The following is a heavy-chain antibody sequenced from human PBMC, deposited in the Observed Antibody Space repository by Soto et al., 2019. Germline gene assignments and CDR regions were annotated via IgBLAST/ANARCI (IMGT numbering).Heavy chain of an antibody. CDR2: IDWDDDK. CDR1: GFSLSTSGMC. D-gene: IGHD5-18*01. J-gene: IGHJ4*02. Sequence: SGPTLVNPTRTLTLTCTFSGFSLSTSGMCVSWIRQPPGKALEWLALIDWDDDKYYSTSLKTRLTISKDTSKNQVVLTMTNMDPVDTATYYCARNGYGRNPFDYWGQGTLVTVSS. CDR3: ARNGYGRNPFDY. V-gene: IGHV2-70*01.